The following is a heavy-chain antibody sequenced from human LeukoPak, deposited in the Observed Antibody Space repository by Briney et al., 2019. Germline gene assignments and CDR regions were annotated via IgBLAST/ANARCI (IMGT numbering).Heavy chain of an antibody. D-gene: IGHD6-6*01. CDR3: ARVEGSISIAAPYYYYYYMDV. CDR1: GGPISNYY. CDR2: IYHTGST. Sequence: SETLSLTCTVSGGPISNYYWSWFRHSPGTGLEWIGSIYHTGSTNYNPSLKSRVTISVDTSKNQFSLKLSSVTAADTAVYYCARVEGSISIAAPYYYYYYMDVWGKGTTVTVSS. J-gene: IGHJ6*03. V-gene: IGHV4-59*08.